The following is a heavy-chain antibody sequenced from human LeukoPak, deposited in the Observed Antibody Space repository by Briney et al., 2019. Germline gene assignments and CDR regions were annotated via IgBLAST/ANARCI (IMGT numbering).Heavy chain of an antibody. J-gene: IGHJ5*02. Sequence: SETLSLNCTVSGGSISSYYWSWIRQPAGKGLEWIGRIYTSGSTNYNPSLKSRVTMSVDTSKNQFSLKLSSVTAADTAVYYCARDWEALYSCSWGGSWFVPWGQGTVVTVSS. CDR1: GGSISSYY. V-gene: IGHV4-4*07. D-gene: IGHD6-13*01. CDR2: IYTSGST. CDR3: ARDWEALYSCSWGGSWFVP.